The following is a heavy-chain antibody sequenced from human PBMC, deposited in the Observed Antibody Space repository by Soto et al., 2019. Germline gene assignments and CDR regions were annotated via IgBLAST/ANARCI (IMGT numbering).Heavy chain of an antibody. D-gene: IGHD2-15*01. J-gene: IGHJ6*03. Sequence: QVQLVESGGGVVQPGRSLRLSCAASGFTFSSYGMHWVRQAPGKGLEWVAVISYDGSNKYYADSVKGRFTISRDNSKNTLYLQMTSLRAEDTAVYYCAKSASRYYYYYMDVWGKGTTVTVSS. CDR1: GFTFSSYG. CDR2: ISYDGSNK. V-gene: IGHV3-30*18. CDR3: AKSASRYYYYYMDV.